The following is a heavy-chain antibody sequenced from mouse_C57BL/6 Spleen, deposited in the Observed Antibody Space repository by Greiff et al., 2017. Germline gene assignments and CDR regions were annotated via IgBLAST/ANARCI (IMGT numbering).Heavy chain of an antibody. CDR1: GYTFTSYW. CDR2: IHPNSGST. J-gene: IGHJ2*01. Sequence: QVQLQQPGAELVKPGASVKLSCKASGYTFTSYWMHWVKQRPGQGLEWIGMIHPNSGSTNYNEKFKSKATLTVDKSSSTAYMQLSSLTSEDSAVXYCARDGYTPYYFDYWGQGTTLTVSS. D-gene: IGHD2-3*01. V-gene: IGHV1-64*01. CDR3: ARDGYTPYYFDY.